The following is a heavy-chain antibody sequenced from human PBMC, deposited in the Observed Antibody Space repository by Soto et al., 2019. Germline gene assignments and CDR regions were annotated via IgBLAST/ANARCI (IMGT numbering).Heavy chain of an antibody. V-gene: IGHV4-59*08. Sequence: SETLSLTCTVSGGSISSYYWSWIRQPPGKGLEWIGYIYYSGSTNYNPSLKSRVTISVDTSKNQFSLKLSSVTAADTAVYYCARLRRSFWSGYKPAGAFDIWGQGTMVTVSS. J-gene: IGHJ3*02. CDR3: ARLRRSFWSGYKPAGAFDI. D-gene: IGHD3-3*01. CDR2: IYYSGST. CDR1: GGSISSYY.